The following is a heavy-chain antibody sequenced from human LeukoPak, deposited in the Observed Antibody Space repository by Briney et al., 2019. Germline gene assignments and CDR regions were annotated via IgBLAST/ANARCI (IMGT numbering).Heavy chain of an antibody. D-gene: IGHD3-10*01. CDR2: ITWNGDRT. CDR3: CKSPRRCNGCYTFDF. V-gene: IGHV3-43*01. Sequence: GGSLRLSCAASGFTFDDYTMYWVRQAPGKGLEWVSTITWNGDRTYYADSVKGRFTISRDNSKNSLYVHMSSLRSEDTALYFCCKSPRRCNGCYTFDFFGQGTTVTVSS. J-gene: IGHJ3*01. CDR1: GFTFDDYT.